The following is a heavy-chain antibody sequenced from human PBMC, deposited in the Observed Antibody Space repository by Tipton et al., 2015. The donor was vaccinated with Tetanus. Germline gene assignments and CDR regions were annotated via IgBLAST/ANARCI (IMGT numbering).Heavy chain of an antibody. CDR3: ARGITDGYFRRFDY. J-gene: IGHJ4*02. CDR1: GGSITKDY. CDR2: ISHSGSP. V-gene: IGHV4-59*01. D-gene: IGHD5-24*01. Sequence: TLSLTCNVSGGSITKDYWSWIRQSPGKTLEWIGYISHSGSPNYNPSLKSRATVSVDTSKNQFSLDLTSVTAADTGVYYCARGITDGYFRRFDYWGQGTVVAVSP.